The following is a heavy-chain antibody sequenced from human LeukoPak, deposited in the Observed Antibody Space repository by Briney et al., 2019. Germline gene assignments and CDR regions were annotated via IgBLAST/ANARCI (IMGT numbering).Heavy chain of an antibody. D-gene: IGHD4-17*01. J-gene: IGHJ4*02. CDR2: IYYSGST. CDR1: GASISSYY. Sequence: PSETLSLTCTVSGASISSYYWSWIRQPPGKGLEWIWYIYYSGSTNYNPSLKSRVTISVDTSKNQICLKLGSVTAADTAMYYCARVDGDGDYFFDYWGQGTLVTVSS. V-gene: IGHV4-59*01. CDR3: ARVDGDGDYFFDY.